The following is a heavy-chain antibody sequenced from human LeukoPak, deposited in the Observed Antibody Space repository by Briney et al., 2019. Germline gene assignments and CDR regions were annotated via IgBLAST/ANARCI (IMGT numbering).Heavy chain of an antibody. D-gene: IGHD6-19*01. J-gene: IGHJ4*02. Sequence: PSETLSLTCTVSGGSISSYYWSWIRQPPGKGLEWIGYIYYSGSTNYNPSLKSRVTISVDTSKNQFSLKLSSVTAADTAVYYCASQLVAGTTLYYFDYWGQGTLVTVSS. CDR2: IYYSGST. CDR3: ASQLVAGTTLYYFDY. V-gene: IGHV4-59*08. CDR1: GGSISSYY.